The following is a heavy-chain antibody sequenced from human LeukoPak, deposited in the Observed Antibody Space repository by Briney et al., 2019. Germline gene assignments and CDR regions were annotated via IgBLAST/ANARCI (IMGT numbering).Heavy chain of an antibody. Sequence: PGGSLRLSCVASGFSFSGYGMCWVRQAPGKGLEWVSAIGNSGDNIHYADSVKGRFSISRDNSKSTLYLEMNSLRAEDTAVYYCARLGVCSGGSCYQDAFDIWGQGTMVTVSS. CDR2: IGNSGDNI. CDR3: ARLGVCSGGSCYQDAFDI. D-gene: IGHD2-15*01. CDR1: GFSFSGYG. V-gene: IGHV3-23*01. J-gene: IGHJ3*02.